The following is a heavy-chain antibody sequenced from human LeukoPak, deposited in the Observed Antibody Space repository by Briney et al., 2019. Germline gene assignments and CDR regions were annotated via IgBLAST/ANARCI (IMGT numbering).Heavy chain of an antibody. CDR1: GYGFTNYW. Sequence: GESLKISCKGSGYGFTNYWIAWVRQMPGKGLEWMGIIFPGDSDTRYSPSFQGQVTISADKSINTAYLHWSSLKASDTAMYYCATRAGGSYAFDIWGQGTMVTVSS. J-gene: IGHJ3*02. V-gene: IGHV5-51*01. D-gene: IGHD2-15*01. CDR3: ATRAGGSYAFDI. CDR2: IFPGDSDT.